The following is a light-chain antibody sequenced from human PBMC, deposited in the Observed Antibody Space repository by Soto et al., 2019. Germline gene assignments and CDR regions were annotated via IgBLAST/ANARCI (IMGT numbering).Light chain of an antibody. CDR3: QPYNTSLLT. CDR2: KAS. J-gene: IGKJ3*01. CDR1: QIISNW. V-gene: IGKV1-5*03. Sequence: DIQVTQSPSTLSASVGDSVTISCRASQIISNWLAWYQQKPGKAPKLLIYKASTLESGVPSRFSGSESGADFTLTISGLQPDDFATYYFQPYNTSLLTFGPGTKVDLK.